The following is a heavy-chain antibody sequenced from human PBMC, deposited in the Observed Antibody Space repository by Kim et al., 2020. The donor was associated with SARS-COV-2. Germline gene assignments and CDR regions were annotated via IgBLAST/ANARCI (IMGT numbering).Heavy chain of an antibody. Sequence: NPSLKSRVTISVDTSKNQFSLKLSSVTAAATAVYYCAGAVAGTPLYLFGYWGQGTLVTVSS. J-gene: IGHJ4*02. V-gene: IGHV4-59*01. D-gene: IGHD6-19*01. CDR3: AGAVAGTPLYLFGY.